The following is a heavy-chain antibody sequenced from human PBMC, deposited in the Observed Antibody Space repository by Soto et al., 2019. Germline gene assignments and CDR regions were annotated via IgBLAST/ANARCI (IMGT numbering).Heavy chain of an antibody. Sequence: PAESLSLTCAVYGESFSVYYWSVILQPTRKGLEWIREINHSGSTNYNPSLNSRVTISVDTSKNQFSLKLRSVTAADTAVYYYARGVDIRVVTKNNWFDPWGQGTLVTVSS. D-gene: IGHD2-2*01. J-gene: IGHJ5*02. V-gene: IGHV4-34*01. CDR2: INHSGST. CDR3: ARGVDIRVVTKNNWFDP. CDR1: GESFSVYY.